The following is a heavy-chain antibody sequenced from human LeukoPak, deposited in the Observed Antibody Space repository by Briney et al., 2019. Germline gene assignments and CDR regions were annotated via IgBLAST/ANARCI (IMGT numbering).Heavy chain of an antibody. CDR2: ISAYNGNT. CDR1: GYTFTSYG. V-gene: IGHV1-18*01. D-gene: IGHD6-6*01. J-gene: IGHJ6*03. Sequence: ASVKVSCKASGYTFTSYGISWVRQAPGQGPEWMGWISAYNGNTNYAQKLQGRVTMTTDTSTSTAYMELRSLRSDDTAVYYCARLGGSSSPYYYYYMDVWGRGTTVTVSS. CDR3: ARLGGSSSPYYYYYMDV.